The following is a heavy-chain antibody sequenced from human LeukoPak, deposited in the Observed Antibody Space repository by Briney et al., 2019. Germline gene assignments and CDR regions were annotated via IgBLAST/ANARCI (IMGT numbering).Heavy chain of an antibody. J-gene: IGHJ6*02. CDR3: AKPPPSSYYYYYGMDV. CDR1: GFTFSSYA. Sequence: GGSLRLSCAAAGFTFSSYAMSLVRQAPGEGLEWASAISGNGGSTYYADSVKGRFTISRDISKNTLYLQMNSLRAEDTAVYYCAKPPPSSYYYYYGMDVWGQGTTVTVSS. CDR2: ISGNGGST. V-gene: IGHV3-23*01. D-gene: IGHD6-13*01.